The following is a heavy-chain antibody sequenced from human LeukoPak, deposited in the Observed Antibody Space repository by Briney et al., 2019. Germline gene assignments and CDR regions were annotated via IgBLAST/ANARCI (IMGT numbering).Heavy chain of an antibody. CDR2: ISSSGSTI. V-gene: IGHV3-11*04. J-gene: IGHJ4*02. Sequence: PGGSLRLSCTASGFTFSDYYMSWIRQAPGKGLEWVSYISSSGSTISYADSVKGRFTISRDNAKNSLYLQMNSLRAEDTAVYSCARDPRLATSFDHWGQGTLVTISS. D-gene: IGHD6-19*01. CDR1: GFTFSDYY. CDR3: ARDPRLATSFDH.